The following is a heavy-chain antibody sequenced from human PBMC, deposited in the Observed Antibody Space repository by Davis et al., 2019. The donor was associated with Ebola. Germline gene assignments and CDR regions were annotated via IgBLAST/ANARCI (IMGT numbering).Heavy chain of an antibody. CDR3: ARRCTNGVCFKNSRWFDP. D-gene: IGHD2-8*01. Sequence: AASVKVSCKASGYTFTSYYMHWVRQAPGQGLGWMGIINPSGGSTSYAQKFQGRVTMTRDTSTSTVYMELSSLRSEDTAVYYCARRCTNGVCFKNSRWFDPWGQGTLVTVSS. CDR1: GYTFTSYY. J-gene: IGHJ5*02. V-gene: IGHV1-46*01. CDR2: INPSGGST.